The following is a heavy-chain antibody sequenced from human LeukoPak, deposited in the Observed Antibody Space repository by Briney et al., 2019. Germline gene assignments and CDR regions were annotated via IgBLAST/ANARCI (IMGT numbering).Heavy chain of an antibody. CDR1: GFTFDDYA. Sequence: GRSLRLSCAASGFTFDDYAMHWVRQAPGKGLEWVSGISWNSGSIGYADSVKGRFTISRDNAKNSLYLQMNSLRAEDTALYYFAKGPRANDILTGFYYYWGQGTLVTVSS. CDR3: AKGPRANDILTGFYYY. CDR2: ISWNSGSI. J-gene: IGHJ4*02. V-gene: IGHV3-9*01. D-gene: IGHD3-9*01.